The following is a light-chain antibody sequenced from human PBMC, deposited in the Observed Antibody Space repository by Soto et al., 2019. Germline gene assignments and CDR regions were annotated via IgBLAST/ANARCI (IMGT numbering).Light chain of an antibody. V-gene: IGLV2-14*01. CDR2: AVN. CDR1: SSDIGGYHY. J-gene: IGLJ2*01. CDR3: NSYTSSDTVV. Sequence: QSALTQAASVSGAPGQSITISCTGTSSDIGGYHYVSWYQQRPGKAPNLMIYAVNNRPSGISNRFSGSKSGNTASLTISGLHDDDEDVYYWNSYTSSDTVVFGGGTKLTVL.